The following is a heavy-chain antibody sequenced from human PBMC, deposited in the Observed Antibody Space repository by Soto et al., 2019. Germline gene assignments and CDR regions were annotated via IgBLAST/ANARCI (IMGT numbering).Heavy chain of an antibody. Sequence: QVQLVESGGGVVQPGRSLRLSCAASGFTFSSYGMHWVRQATVKGLEWVAVISYDGSNKYYADSVKGRFTISRDNSKNTLYLQMNSLRAEDTAVYYCAKVGYSGSYFDYWGQGTLVTVSS. J-gene: IGHJ4*02. V-gene: IGHV3-30*18. CDR2: ISYDGSNK. CDR3: AKVGYSGSYFDY. CDR1: GFTFSSYG. D-gene: IGHD1-26*01.